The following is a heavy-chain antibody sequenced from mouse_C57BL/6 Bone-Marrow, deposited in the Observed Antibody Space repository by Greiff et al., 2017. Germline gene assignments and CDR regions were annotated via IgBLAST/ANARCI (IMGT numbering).Heavy chain of an antibody. D-gene: IGHD2-4*01. CDR2: IYPRSGNT. J-gene: IGHJ3*01. Sequence: VQLQESGAELVRPGASVKLSCKASGYTFTDYDINWVKQRPGQGLEWIGKIYPRSGNTYYNEKFKGKATLTADKSSSTAYMELRSLTSEDAAVYVCSRDDYATRFAYWGQGTPVTVSS. CDR1: GYTFTDYD. CDR3: SRDDYATRFAY. V-gene: IGHV1-76*01.